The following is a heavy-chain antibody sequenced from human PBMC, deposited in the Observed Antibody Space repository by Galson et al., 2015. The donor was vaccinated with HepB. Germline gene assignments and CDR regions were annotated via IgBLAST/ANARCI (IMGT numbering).Heavy chain of an antibody. CDR1: GFTFSSYA. J-gene: IGHJ4*02. CDR2: ISGSGSST. CDR3: AKGDRPSQQHLVLDAFDY. D-gene: IGHD6-13*01. V-gene: IGHV3-23*01. Sequence: SLRLSCAASGFTFSSYAMSWVRQAPGKGLEWVSGISGSGSSTYYADSVKARFTISRDNSKDTLYLQLNSLRAEDTAVYYCAKGDRPSQQHLVLDAFDYWGQGTLVTVSS.